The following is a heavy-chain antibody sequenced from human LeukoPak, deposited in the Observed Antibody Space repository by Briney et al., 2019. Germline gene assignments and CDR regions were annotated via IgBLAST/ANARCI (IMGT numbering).Heavy chain of an antibody. J-gene: IGHJ5*01. D-gene: IGHD3-16*01. CDR2: IYCDGSKT. CDR1: GYIFTDYW. Sequence: NAGESLKISCQGSGYIFTDYWIGWVRQMPGKGLEWMAIIYCDGSKTIYSPSFQSQVTISVDKSTDTAYLQWTSLKASDTAIYFCARRAELGMRCFDSWGQGALVTVSS. V-gene: IGHV5-51*01. CDR3: ARRAELGMRCFDS.